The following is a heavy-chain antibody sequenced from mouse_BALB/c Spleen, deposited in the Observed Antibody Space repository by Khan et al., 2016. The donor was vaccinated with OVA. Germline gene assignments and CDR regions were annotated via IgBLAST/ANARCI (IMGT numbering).Heavy chain of an antibody. J-gene: IGHJ3*01. CDR1: GFSLTSYG. Sequence: VQLVESGPGLVAPSQSLSITCTVSGFSLTSYGVHWVRQPPGKGLDWLGIIWAGGSTNYNSALMSRLSISKDNAKSQVFLKMNRLQNDDTAMYYCARDTTATPYWGQGTLVTVSA. D-gene: IGHD1-2*01. CDR2: IWAGGST. V-gene: IGHV2-9*02. CDR3: ARDTTATPY.